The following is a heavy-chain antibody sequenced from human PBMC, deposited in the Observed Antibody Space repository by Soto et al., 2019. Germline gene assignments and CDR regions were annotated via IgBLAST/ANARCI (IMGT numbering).Heavy chain of an antibody. Sequence: PGGSLRLSCAASGFTFSSYAMHWVRQAPGKGLEWVAVISYDGSNKYYADSVKGRFTISRDNSKNTLYLQMNSLRAEDTAVYYCAREYSSSYYYYYYGMDVWGQGTTVTSP. CDR3: AREYSSSYYYYYYGMDV. CDR2: ISYDGSNK. D-gene: IGHD6-6*01. V-gene: IGHV3-30-3*01. J-gene: IGHJ6*02. CDR1: GFTFSSYA.